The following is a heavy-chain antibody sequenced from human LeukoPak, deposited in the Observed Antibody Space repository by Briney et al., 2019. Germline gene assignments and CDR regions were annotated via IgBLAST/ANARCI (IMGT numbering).Heavy chain of an antibody. Sequence: GGSLRLSCAASGFTFSMYWMSWVRQAPGKGLEWVANIKGDGSDEYYVDSVKGRFAIFRDNAENSLYLQMNSLRAEDTAIYYCAREIRNRNYYHSSGYWAYWGQGTLVTVSS. D-gene: IGHD3-22*01. CDR2: IKGDGSDE. J-gene: IGHJ4*02. CDR3: AREIRNRNYYHSSGYWAY. V-gene: IGHV3-7*04. CDR1: GFTFSMYW.